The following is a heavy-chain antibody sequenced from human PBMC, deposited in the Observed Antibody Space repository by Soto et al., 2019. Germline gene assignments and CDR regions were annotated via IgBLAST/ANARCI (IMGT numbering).Heavy chain of an antibody. Sequence: SETLSLTCTVSGDSISSASYFWGWIRQPPGKGLEWIGYISYRVDTYYSPSLKSRVTMSIDTSKNQFSLNVSSVTAADTAVYYCARVAGVAYCGGDCYHFDYWGQGTLVTVSS. D-gene: IGHD2-21*02. CDR2: ISYRVDT. CDR3: ARVAGVAYCGGDCYHFDY. V-gene: IGHV4-30-4*08. CDR1: GDSISSASYF. J-gene: IGHJ4*02.